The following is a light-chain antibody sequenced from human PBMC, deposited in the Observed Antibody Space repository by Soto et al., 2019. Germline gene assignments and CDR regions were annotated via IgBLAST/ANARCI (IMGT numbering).Light chain of an antibody. Sequence: QSALTQPPSASGSPGQSVTISCTGTSSDVGGYNNVSWYQQHPGKAPKLMIYEVSKRPSGVPDRFSGSKSGNTASLTVSGLQAEDEADYYCSSYAGSNNLYVFGTGTKLTVL. CDR3: SSYAGSNNLYV. J-gene: IGLJ1*01. CDR1: SSDVGGYNN. V-gene: IGLV2-8*01. CDR2: EVS.